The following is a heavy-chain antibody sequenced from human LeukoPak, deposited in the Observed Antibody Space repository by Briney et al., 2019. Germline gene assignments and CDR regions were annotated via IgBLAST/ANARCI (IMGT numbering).Heavy chain of an antibody. CDR3: ARTAYSSGYFPNWFDS. J-gene: IGHJ5*01. V-gene: IGHV4-59*03. Sequence: SETLSLTCSISGGSITTHYWSWIWQPPGKGLEWNGYIYHTGINKYNPSLKSRVTISVDTSKKQFSLKLSSVTAADTAVYYCARTAYSSGYFPNWFDSWGKGTLVTVSS. CDR2: IYHTGIN. D-gene: IGHD3-22*01. CDR1: GGSITTHY.